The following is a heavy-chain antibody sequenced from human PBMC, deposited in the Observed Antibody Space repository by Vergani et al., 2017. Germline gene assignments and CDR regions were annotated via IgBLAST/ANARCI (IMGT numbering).Heavy chain of an antibody. J-gene: IGHJ4*02. CDR1: GFSIDNGYY. CDR3: ARLSGIVYDIFSGTQYFFDF. V-gene: IGHV4-38-2*01. CDR2: LYRTGRT. Sequence: QVQLQESGPGLVKPSETLSLTCAVSGFSIDNGYYWVWIRQPPGKGLEWIGSLYRTGRTHFNPSLKSRVTISVDTSNNHFSLRLNSLTAADTAVYYCARLSGIVYDIFSGTQYFFDFWGQGTLVTVSS. D-gene: IGHD3-9*01.